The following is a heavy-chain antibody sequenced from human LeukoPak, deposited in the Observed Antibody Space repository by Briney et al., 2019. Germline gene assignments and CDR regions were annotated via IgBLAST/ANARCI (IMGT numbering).Heavy chain of an antibody. Sequence: PSETLSLTCTVSGGSISSYYWSWIRQPAGKGLEWIGRIYTSGSTNYNPSLKSRVTMSVDTSKNQFSLKLSSVTAADTAVYYCARSGTIFGVVRDYYYYMDVWGKGTTVTVSS. J-gene: IGHJ6*03. CDR1: GGSISSYY. D-gene: IGHD3-3*01. V-gene: IGHV4-4*07. CDR3: ARSGTIFGVVRDYYYYMDV. CDR2: IYTSGST.